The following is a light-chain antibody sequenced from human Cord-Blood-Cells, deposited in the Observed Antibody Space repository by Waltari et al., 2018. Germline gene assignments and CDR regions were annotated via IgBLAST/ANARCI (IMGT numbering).Light chain of an antibody. J-gene: IGKJ4*01. Sequence: EIVLTQSPANLSLSPGERATLSCRASQSVSSYLAWYQQKPGQAPRLLIYDASNRATGIPARFSCSGSGTDFTLTISSLEPEDFAVYYCQQRSNWPLTFGGGTKVEIK. CDR2: DAS. V-gene: IGKV3-11*01. CDR3: QQRSNWPLT. CDR1: QSVSSY.